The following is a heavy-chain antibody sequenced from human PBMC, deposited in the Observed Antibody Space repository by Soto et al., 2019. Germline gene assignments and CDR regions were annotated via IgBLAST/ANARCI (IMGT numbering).Heavy chain of an antibody. J-gene: IGHJ6*02. CDR2: IYYSGST. Sequence: SETLSLTCTVSGGSISSYYWSWIRQPPGKGLEWIGYIYYSGSTNYDPSLKSRVTISVDTSKNQFSLKLSSVTAADTAVYYCAREKSSSWYGMDVWGQGTTVTVSS. CDR1: GGSISSYY. V-gene: IGHV4-59*01. D-gene: IGHD6-13*01. CDR3: AREKSSSWYGMDV.